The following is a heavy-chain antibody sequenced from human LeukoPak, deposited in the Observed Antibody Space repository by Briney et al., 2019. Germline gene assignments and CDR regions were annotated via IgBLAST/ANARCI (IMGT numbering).Heavy chain of an antibody. CDR2: INPNSGGT. J-gene: IGHJ1*01. D-gene: IGHD5-12*01. Sequence: AASVKVSCKASGYTFTGYYMHWVRQAPGQGLEWMGWINPNSGGTNYAQKFQGRVTMTRDTSISTAYMELSRLRSDDTAVYYCARVPGYSGYDLQHWGQGTLVTVSS. CDR1: GYTFTGYY. V-gene: IGHV1-2*02. CDR3: ARVPGYSGYDLQH.